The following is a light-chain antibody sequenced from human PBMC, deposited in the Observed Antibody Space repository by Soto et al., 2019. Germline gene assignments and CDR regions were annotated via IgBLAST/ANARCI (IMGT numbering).Light chain of an antibody. V-gene: IGKV3-20*01. CDR1: QSVSNSY. CDR3: QQYGKT. CDR2: GAS. Sequence: DIVWSQSPGTLSLSPGERATLSCRASQSVSNSYLAWYQQKPGQAPRLLIYGASSRATGIPDRFSGSGSGTDFTLTISRLEPEDFAVYYCQQYGKTVGQGTKVDIK. J-gene: IGKJ1*01.